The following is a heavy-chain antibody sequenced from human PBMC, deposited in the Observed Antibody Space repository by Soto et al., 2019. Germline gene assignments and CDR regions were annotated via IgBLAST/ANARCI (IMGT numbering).Heavy chain of an antibody. CDR2: IYYSGST. CDR1: GGSISSGGYY. CDR3: ARENWNDPGYYGMDV. D-gene: IGHD1-1*01. J-gene: IGHJ6*02. V-gene: IGHV4-31*03. Sequence: SETLSLTCTVSGGSISSGGYYWSWIRQHPGKGLEWIGYIYYSGSTYYNPSLKSRVTISLDTSKNQFSLKLSSVTAADTAVYYCARENWNDPGYYGMDVWGQGTTVTVSS.